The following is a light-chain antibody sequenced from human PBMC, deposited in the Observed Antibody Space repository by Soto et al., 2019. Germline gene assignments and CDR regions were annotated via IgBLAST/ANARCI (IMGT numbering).Light chain of an antibody. CDR2: GAS. CDR1: QSVMGNY. V-gene: IGKV3-20*01. CDR3: QKYGGSIT. J-gene: IGKJ4*01. Sequence: EIVLTQSPGTLSLAPGERATLSCRASQSVMGNYLAWYQQKPGQAPSLLIYGASNRVTGIPNRFSGSGSGTEFTLTISRLEPEDFAVYYCQKYGGSITLGGGTKVEIK.